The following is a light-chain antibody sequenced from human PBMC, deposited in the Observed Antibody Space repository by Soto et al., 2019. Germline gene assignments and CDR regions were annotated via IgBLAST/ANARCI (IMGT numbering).Light chain of an antibody. CDR2: DVS. CDR1: SSDVGSYNL. J-gene: IGLJ3*02. CDR3: SSYTSSSTWV. V-gene: IGLV2-14*02. Sequence: QSALTQPPSVSGSPGQSITISCTGTSSDVGSYNLVSWYQQHPGKAPKLMIYDVSNRPSGVSNRFSGSKSGNTASLTISGLQAEDEADYYCSSYTSSSTWVFGGGTKLTVL.